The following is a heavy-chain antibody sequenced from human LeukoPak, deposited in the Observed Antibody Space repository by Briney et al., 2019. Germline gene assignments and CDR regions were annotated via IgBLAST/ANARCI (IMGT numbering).Heavy chain of an antibody. J-gene: IGHJ3*02. CDR1: GFTFDDYA. CDR2: ISWNSGSI. CDR3: AKAPHYYDSSGFAFDI. Sequence: GGSLRLSCAASGFTFDDYAMHWVRQAPGKGLEWVSGISWNSGSIGYADSAKGRFTISRDNAKNSLYLQMNSLRAEDTALYYCAKAPHYYDSSGFAFDIWGQGTMVTVSS. D-gene: IGHD3-22*01. V-gene: IGHV3-9*01.